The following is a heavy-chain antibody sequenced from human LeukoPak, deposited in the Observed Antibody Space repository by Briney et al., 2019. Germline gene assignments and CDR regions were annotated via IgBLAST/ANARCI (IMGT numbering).Heavy chain of an antibody. J-gene: IGHJ4*02. CDR1: GYSFTSYW. V-gene: IGHV5-51*01. D-gene: IGHD6-6*01. Sequence: GESLKISFKGSGYSFTSYWIGWVRQMLGKGLEWMGIIYPGDSDTRYSPSFQGQVTISADKSISTAYLQWSSLKASDTAMYYCARRGYRGSSSGPFDYWGQGTLVTVSS. CDR3: ARRGYRGSSSGPFDY. CDR2: IYPGDSDT.